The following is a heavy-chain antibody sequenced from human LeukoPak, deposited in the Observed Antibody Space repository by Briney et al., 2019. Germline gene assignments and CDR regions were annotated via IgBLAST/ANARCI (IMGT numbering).Heavy chain of an antibody. CDR3: AGGGHDFLYWYFDL. J-gene: IGHJ2*01. CDR1: GGSISSYY. V-gene: IGHV4-59*01. CDR2: IYYSGST. Sequence: SSETLSLTCTVSGGSISSYYWSWIRQPPGKGLEWIGHIYYSGSTSYNPSLKSRLTISLDTSKNQFSLRLSSVTAADTAVYYCAGGGHDFLYWYFDLWGRGTLVTVSS. D-gene: IGHD3-3*01.